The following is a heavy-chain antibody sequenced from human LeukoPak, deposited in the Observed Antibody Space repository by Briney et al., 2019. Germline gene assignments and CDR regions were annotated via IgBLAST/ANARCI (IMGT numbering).Heavy chain of an antibody. CDR2: INHSGST. J-gene: IGHJ6*03. CDR3: ARSFRIAARTRDNYYYYYMDV. V-gene: IGHV4-34*01. D-gene: IGHD6-6*01. CDR1: GGSFSGYY. Sequence: SETLSLTCAAYGGSFSGYYWSWIRQPPGKGLEWIGEINHSGSTNYNPSLKSRVTISVDTSKNQFSLKLSSVTAADTAVYYCARSFRIAARTRDNYYYYYMDVWGKGTTVTVSS.